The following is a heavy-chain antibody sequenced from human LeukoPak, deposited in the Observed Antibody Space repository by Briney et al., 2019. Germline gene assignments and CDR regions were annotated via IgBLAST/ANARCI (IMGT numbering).Heavy chain of an antibody. CDR1: GGTFSSYA. CDR3: ARVVTIFGVVIDDAFDI. V-gene: IGHV1-69*05. CDR2: LIPIFGTA. D-gene: IGHD3-3*01. Sequence: SVKVSCKALGGTFSSYAISWVRQAPGEGLEWMGGLIPIFGTANYAQKFQGRVTITTGESTSTAYMELSSMRSEDTAVYYCARVVTIFGVVIDDAFDIWGQGTMVTVSS. J-gene: IGHJ3*02.